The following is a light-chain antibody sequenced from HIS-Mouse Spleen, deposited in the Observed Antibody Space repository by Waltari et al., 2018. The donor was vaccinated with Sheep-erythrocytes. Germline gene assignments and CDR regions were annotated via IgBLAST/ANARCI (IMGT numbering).Light chain of an antibody. Sequence: QSVLTQPPSASGTPGQRVTISCSGSSSNIGSNYVYWYQQLPGTAPKLLIYRNNQRPPGVPDRFSGATSGRSASLAISGLRSEDEADYYCAAWDDSLSGNWVFGGGTKLTVL. V-gene: IGLV1-47*01. CDR3: AAWDDSLSGNWV. CDR1: SSNIGSNY. J-gene: IGLJ3*02. CDR2: RNN.